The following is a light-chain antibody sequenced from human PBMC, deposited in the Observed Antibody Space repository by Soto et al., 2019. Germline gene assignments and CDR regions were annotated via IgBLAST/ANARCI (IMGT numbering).Light chain of an antibody. CDR3: QQSYSSHT. V-gene: IGKV1-39*01. Sequence: DIPTTQSPSSLSASVGDRVTIACRASQSIANHLNWYQHKPGKAPKLLIYAASTLQSGVPLRFSGSGSETDFILSISSLQPEDFATYYCQQSYSSHTFGQGTKVDIK. CDR1: QSIANH. J-gene: IGKJ2*01. CDR2: AAS.